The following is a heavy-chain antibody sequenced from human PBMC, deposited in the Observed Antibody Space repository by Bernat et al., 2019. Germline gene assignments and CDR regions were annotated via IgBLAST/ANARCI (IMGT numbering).Heavy chain of an antibody. CDR3: ARVGSGWQEAFDY. J-gene: IGHJ4*02. D-gene: IGHD6-19*01. V-gene: IGHV3-21*01. CDR2: ISSSSSYI. CDR1: GFTFSSYS. Sequence: EVQLVESGGGLVKPGGSLRLSCAASGFTFSSYSMNWVRQAPGKGLEWVSSISSSSSYIYYADSVKGRFTISRDNAKNSLYLQMNSLRAEDTAVYYCARVGSGWQEAFDYWGQVTLVTVSS.